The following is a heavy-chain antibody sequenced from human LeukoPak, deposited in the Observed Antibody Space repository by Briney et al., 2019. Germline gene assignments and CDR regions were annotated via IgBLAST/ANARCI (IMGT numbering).Heavy chain of an antibody. CDR3: ARAHLGGGIAARQGYYYYMDV. CDR2: IYTSGST. CDR1: GGSISSYY. V-gene: IGHV4-4*07. Sequence: SETLSLTCTVSGGSISSYYWSWIRQPAGKGLEWIGRIYTSGSTNYNPSLKSRVTMSVDTSKNQFSLKLSSVTAADTAVYYCARAHLGGGIAARQGYYYYMDVWGKGTTVTVSS. D-gene: IGHD6-6*01. J-gene: IGHJ6*03.